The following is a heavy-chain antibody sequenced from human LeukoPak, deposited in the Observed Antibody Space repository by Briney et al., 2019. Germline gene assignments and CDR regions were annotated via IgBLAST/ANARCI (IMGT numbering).Heavy chain of an antibody. CDR1: GGSISSYY. CDR3: ARGSRVVGGYYFDY. D-gene: IGHD2-15*01. CDR2: IYTSGST. Sequence: SETLSLTCTVSGGSISSYYWSCIRQPAGKGLEWIGRIYTSGSTNYNPSLKSRVTMSVDTSKNQFSLKLSSVTAADTAVYYCARGSRVVGGYYFDYWGQGTLVTVSS. V-gene: IGHV4-4*07. J-gene: IGHJ4*02.